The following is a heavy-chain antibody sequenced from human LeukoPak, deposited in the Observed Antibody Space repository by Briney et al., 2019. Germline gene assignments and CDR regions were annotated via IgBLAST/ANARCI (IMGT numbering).Heavy chain of an antibody. V-gene: IGHV2-5*08. Sequence: TLSLTCTVSGGSISDYYWSWIRQPPGKALECLGIVYWDNDKRYSPSLKSRVAITKGTSRNQVVLTLTNMDPLDTATYFCTLSRDAYLFEFWGQGALVTVSS. J-gene: IGHJ4*02. CDR1: GGSISDYYW. D-gene: IGHD5-24*01. CDR2: VYWDNDK. CDR3: TLSRDAYLFEF.